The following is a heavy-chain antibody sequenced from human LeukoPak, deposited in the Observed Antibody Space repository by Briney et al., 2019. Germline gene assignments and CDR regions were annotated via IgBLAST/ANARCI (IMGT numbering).Heavy chain of an antibody. Sequence: ASVKVSCKASGYTFTSYYIHWVRQAPGQGLEWMGIINPSIGTTSYAQKFQGRITMTSDTSTSTIYTELSSLRSEATAVYYCAKIVGGSNGYFDYWGQGTLVTVSS. CDR3: AKIVGGSNGYFDY. J-gene: IGHJ4*02. D-gene: IGHD1-26*01. V-gene: IGHV1-46*01. CDR1: GYTFTSYY. CDR2: INPSIGTT.